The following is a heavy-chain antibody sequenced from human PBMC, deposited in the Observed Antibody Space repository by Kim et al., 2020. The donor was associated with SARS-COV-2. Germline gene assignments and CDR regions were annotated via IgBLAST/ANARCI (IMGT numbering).Heavy chain of an antibody. V-gene: IGHV5-51*01. CDR3: ARPPSRSTSRDY. Sequence: RYSPSFQGQVTISADKSISTAYLQWSSLKASDTAMYYCARPPSRSTSRDYWGQGTLVTVSS. J-gene: IGHJ4*02. D-gene: IGHD2-2*01.